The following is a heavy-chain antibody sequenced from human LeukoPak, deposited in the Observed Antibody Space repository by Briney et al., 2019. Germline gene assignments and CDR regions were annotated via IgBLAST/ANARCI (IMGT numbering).Heavy chain of an antibody. CDR3: ARVGGDGYNTDY. J-gene: IGHJ4*02. V-gene: IGHV3-21*01. Sequence: GGSLRLSCAASGFTFSSYSMNWVRQAPGKGLEWVSSISSSSSYIYYADSVKGRFTISRDNAKNSLYLQMNSLRAEDTAVYYCARVGGDGYNTDYWGQGTLVTVSS. CDR1: GFTFSSYS. D-gene: IGHD5-24*01. CDR2: ISSSSSYI.